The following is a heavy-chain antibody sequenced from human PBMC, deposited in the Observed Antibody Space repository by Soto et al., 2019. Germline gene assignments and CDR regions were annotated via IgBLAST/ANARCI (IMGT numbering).Heavy chain of an antibody. CDR2: ISAYNGNT. J-gene: IGHJ5*02. CDR1: GYTFTSYG. CDR3: ARSPQNNYHFWSGYLNWFDP. D-gene: IGHD3-3*01. Sequence: QVQLVQSGAEVKKPGASVKVSCKASGYTFTSYGISWVRQAPGQGLEWMGWISAYNGNTNYAQKLQGRVTMTTDTSTSTAYMELRSLRSDDTAVYYCARSPQNNYHFWSGYLNWFDPWGQGTLVTVSS. V-gene: IGHV1-18*04.